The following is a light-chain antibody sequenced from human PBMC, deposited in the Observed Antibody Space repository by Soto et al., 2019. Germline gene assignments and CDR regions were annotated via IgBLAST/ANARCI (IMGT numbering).Light chain of an antibody. J-gene: IGKJ1*01. CDR1: QSTSSY. CDR3: QQYSSHST. Sequence: DIQMTQSPSTLSASVGDRVTITCRASQSTSSYLAWYQQKPGKAPKLLIYQASSLENGVPSRFSGSGSGTGFSLTISSLQPDDFATYYCQQYSSHSTLGQGTKVDIK. V-gene: IGKV1-5*03. CDR2: QAS.